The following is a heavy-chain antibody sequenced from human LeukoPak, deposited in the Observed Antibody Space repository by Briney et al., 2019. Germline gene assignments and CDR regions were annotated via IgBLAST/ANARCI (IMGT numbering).Heavy chain of an antibody. CDR3: ARDRVAVGVDAFDI. Sequence: SETLSLTCAVSGGSISSSNWWSWVRQPPGKGLEWIGEIYHSGSTNYNPSLKSRVTTSVDKSKNQFSLKLSSVTAADTAVYYCARDRVAVGVDAFDIWGQGTMVTVSS. CDR1: GGSISSSNW. D-gene: IGHD2-15*01. J-gene: IGHJ3*02. V-gene: IGHV4-4*02. CDR2: IYHSGST.